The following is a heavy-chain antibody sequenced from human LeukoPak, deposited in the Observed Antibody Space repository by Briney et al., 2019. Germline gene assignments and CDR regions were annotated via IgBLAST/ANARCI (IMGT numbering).Heavy chain of an antibody. Sequence: SETLSLTCAVYGGSFSGYYWSWIRQPPGKGLEWIGEINHSGSTNYNPSLKSRVTISVDTSKNQFSLKLSFVTAADTAVYYCATRGADFWSGYYQDYWGQGTLVTVSS. CDR1: GGSFSGYY. CDR3: ATRGADFWSGYYQDY. CDR2: INHSGST. D-gene: IGHD3-3*01. V-gene: IGHV4-34*01. J-gene: IGHJ4*02.